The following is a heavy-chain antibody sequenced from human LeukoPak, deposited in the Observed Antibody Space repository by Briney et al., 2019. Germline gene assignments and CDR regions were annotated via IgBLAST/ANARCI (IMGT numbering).Heavy chain of an antibody. D-gene: IGHD3-22*01. Sequence: GGSLRLSCAASGFTFSRYAMSWVRHAPGKGLEWVSAISGSGGSTYYADSVKGRFTLSRDNSKNTLYLQINSVRAEDTAVYYCAKDVGSSRITMRVGYYCYGMDVWRQETTVTVSS. CDR3: AKDVGSSRITMRVGYYCYGMDV. CDR2: ISGSGGST. J-gene: IGHJ6*02. CDR1: GFTFSRYA. V-gene: IGHV3-23*01.